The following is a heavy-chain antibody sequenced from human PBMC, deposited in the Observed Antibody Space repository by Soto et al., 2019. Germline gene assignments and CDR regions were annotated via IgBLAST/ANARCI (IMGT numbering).Heavy chain of an antibody. CDR2: IIPILGIA. CDR3: ARFNYYDSSDENWIDP. Sequence: SVKVSCKASGGTFSSYTISWVRQAPGQGLEWMGRIIPILGIANYAQKFQGRVTITADKSTSTAYMELSSLRSEDTAVYYCARFNYYDSSDENWIDPRGQGTLVTVSS. D-gene: IGHD3-22*01. J-gene: IGHJ5*02. V-gene: IGHV1-69*02. CDR1: GGTFSSYT.